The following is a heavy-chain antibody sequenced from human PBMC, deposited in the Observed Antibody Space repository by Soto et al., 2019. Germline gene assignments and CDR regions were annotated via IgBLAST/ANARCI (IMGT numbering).Heavy chain of an antibody. D-gene: IGHD2-2*01. CDR2: IDTIGSHK. Sequence: QLLESGGGLVQPGGSLRLSCAASGFTFSSYAMTWVRQAPGKGLEWVSSIDTIGSHKYYRDFVKGRFTISRDNSKKTVNLQITSLRAEDTAVYYCAKEGCSSTNCYLDGFDVWGQGTTVTVSS. CDR1: GFTFSSYA. CDR3: AKEGCSSTNCYLDGFDV. J-gene: IGHJ6*02. V-gene: IGHV3-23*05.